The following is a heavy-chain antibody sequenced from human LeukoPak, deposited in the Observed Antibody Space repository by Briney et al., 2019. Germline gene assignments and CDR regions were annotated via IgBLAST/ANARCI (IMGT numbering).Heavy chain of an antibody. CDR2: IYHSGST. V-gene: IGHV4-4*02. J-gene: IGHJ6*02. Sequence: PSETLSLTCAVSGGSISSSNWWSWVRQPPGKGLEWIGEIYHSGSTNYNPSLKSRVTISVDTSKNQFSLKLSSVTAADTAVYYCARAQNEYYDFWSGYPSYGMDVWGQGTTVTVSS. D-gene: IGHD3-3*01. CDR1: GGSISSSNW. CDR3: ARAQNEYYDFWSGYPSYGMDV.